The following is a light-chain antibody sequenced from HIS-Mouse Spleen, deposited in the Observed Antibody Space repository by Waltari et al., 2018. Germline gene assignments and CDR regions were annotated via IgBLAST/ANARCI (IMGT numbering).Light chain of an antibody. CDR2: AAS. CDR1: QGISCY. Sequence: AIRMTQSPSPFSASTVDRVTITCRASQGISCYLAWYQQKPGKAPKLLIYAASTLQSGVPSRFSGSGSGTDFTLTISCLQSEDFATYYGQQYYSYPYTFGQGTKLEIK. J-gene: IGKJ2*01. CDR3: QQYYSYPYT. V-gene: IGKV1-8*01.